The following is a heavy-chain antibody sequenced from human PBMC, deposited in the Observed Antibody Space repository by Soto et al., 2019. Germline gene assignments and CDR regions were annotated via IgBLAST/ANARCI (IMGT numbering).Heavy chain of an antibody. CDR2: FDPEDGET. J-gene: IGHJ5*02. CDR3: ATEVLGYCSGGSCNWFDP. Sequence: AASVKVSCKVSGYTLTELSMHWVRQAPGKGLEWMGGFDPEDGETIYAQKFQGRVTMTEDTSTDTAYMELSSLRSEDTAVYYCATEVLGYCSGGSCNWFDPWGQGTLVTVSS. CDR1: GYTLTELS. V-gene: IGHV1-24*01. D-gene: IGHD2-15*01.